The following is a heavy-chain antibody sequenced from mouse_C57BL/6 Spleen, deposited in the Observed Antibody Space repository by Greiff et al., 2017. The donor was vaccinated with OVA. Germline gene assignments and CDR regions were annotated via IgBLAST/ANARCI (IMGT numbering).Heavy chain of an antibody. CDR2: IYPGSGST. CDR1: GYTFTSYW. Sequence: QVQLQQPGAELVKPGASVKMSCKASGYTFTSYWITWVKQRPGQGLEWIGDIYPGSGSTNYNEKFKSKATLTVDTSSSTAYMQLSSLTSEDSAVYDCASRGYGSSGPYDFDYWGQGTTLTVSS. CDR3: ASRGYGSSGPYDFDY. V-gene: IGHV1-55*01. J-gene: IGHJ2*01. D-gene: IGHD1-1*01.